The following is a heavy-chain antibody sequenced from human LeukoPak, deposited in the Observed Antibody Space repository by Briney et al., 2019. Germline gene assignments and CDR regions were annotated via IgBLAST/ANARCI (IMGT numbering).Heavy chain of an antibody. V-gene: IGHV3-33*06. CDR3: AKDVYYYDSSGYCDY. CDR2: IWYDGSNK. Sequence: GRSLRLSCAASGFTFSSYGMHWVRQAPGKGLEWVAVIWYDGSNKYYADSVKGRFTISRDNSKNTLYLQMNSLRAEDTAVYYCAKDVYYYDSSGYCDYWGQGTLVTVSS. J-gene: IGHJ4*02. CDR1: GFTFSSYG. D-gene: IGHD3-22*01.